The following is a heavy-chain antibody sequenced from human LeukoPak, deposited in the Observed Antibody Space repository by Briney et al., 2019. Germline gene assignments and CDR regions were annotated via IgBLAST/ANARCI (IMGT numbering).Heavy chain of an antibody. Sequence: ASVKVSXKASGYTFTSYDINWVRQATGQGLEWMGWMNPNSGNTGYAQKFQGRVTMTRNTSISTAYMELSSLRSEDTAVYYCATGRIVATLLYYFDYWGQGTLVTVSS. D-gene: IGHD5-12*01. J-gene: IGHJ4*02. CDR3: ATGRIVATLLYYFDY. CDR2: MNPNSGNT. V-gene: IGHV1-8*01. CDR1: GYTFTSYD.